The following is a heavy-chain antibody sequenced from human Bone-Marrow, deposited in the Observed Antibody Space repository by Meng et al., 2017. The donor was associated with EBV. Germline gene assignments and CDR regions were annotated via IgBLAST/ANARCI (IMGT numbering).Heavy chain of an antibody. CDR3: ARDLNGYSSGWFEYYFDY. CDR1: CGSIGSTNGT. Sequence: PGLVECSGALSLPCPVSCGSIGSTNGTWTWFRRAPGKRLEWIGEIYHTGTTNRNPTLKSRVSFTRDKSRKHFSLNLNSVTAADTAVYFCARDLNGYSSGWFEYYFDYWGQGTLVTVSS. V-gene: IGHV4-4*02. CDR2: IYHTGTT. D-gene: IGHD6-19*01. J-gene: IGHJ4*02.